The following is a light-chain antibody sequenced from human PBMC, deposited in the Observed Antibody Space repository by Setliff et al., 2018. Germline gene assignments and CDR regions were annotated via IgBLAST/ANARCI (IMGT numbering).Light chain of an antibody. V-gene: IGLV2-14*03. Sequence: QSVLTQPASVSGSPGQSITFSCTGSSSDVGGYDYVSWYQQYPGKAPKLLIYDVTNRPSGVSNRFSGSKSGNTASLTISGLQAEDEAEYFCSSYTVGSTLSVFGTGTKGTVL. CDR2: DVT. CDR3: SSYTVGSTLSV. J-gene: IGLJ1*01. CDR1: SSDVGGYDY.